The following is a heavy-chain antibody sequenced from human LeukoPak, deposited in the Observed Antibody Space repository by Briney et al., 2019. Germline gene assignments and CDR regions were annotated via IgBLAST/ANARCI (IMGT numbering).Heavy chain of an antibody. Sequence: GGSLRLSCAASGFTFSSYWMSWVRQAPGKGLEWVANIKQGGSEKYYVDSVKGRFTISRDNAKISLYLQMNSLRGEDTAVYYCARGNPNRNALDLWGQGTMVTISS. CDR2: IKQGGSEK. CDR3: ARGNPNRNALDL. D-gene: IGHD1-14*01. V-gene: IGHV3-7*01. J-gene: IGHJ3*01. CDR1: GFTFSSYW.